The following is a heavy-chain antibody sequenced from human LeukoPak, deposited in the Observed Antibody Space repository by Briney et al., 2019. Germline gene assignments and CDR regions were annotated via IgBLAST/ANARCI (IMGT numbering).Heavy chain of an antibody. CDR2: VSPYNGNT. CDR3: ARNGRVRRVVKDLFEY. D-gene: IGHD3-10*01. J-gene: IGHJ4*02. V-gene: IGHV1-18*01. CDR1: GYTFTDYD. Sequence: ASVRVSCKTSGYTFTDYDITWVRQAPGQGLEWMGRVSPYNGNTYYSQRFQDRVTITKDTSTGTAYMDLRNLRTDDTAMYYRARNGRVRRVVKDLFEYWGQGTLVAVSS.